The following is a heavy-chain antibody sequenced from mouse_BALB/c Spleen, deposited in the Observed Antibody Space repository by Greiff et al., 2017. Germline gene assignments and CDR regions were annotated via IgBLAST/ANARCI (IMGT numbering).Heavy chain of an antibody. D-gene: IGHD2-1*01. V-gene: IGHV6-6*02. CDR2: IRLKSNNYAT. Sequence: DVKVEESGGGLVQPGGSMKLSCVASGFTFSNYWMNWVRQSPEKGLEWVAEIRLKSNNYATHYAESVKGRFTISRDDSKSSVYLQMNNLRAEDTGIYYCTSYGNFMDYAMDYWGQGTSVTVSS. CDR1: GFTFSNYW. CDR3: TSYGNFMDYAMDY. J-gene: IGHJ4*01.